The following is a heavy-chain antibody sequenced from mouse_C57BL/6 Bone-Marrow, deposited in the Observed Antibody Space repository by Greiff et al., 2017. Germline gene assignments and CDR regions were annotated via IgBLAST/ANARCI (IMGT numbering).Heavy chain of an antibody. D-gene: IGHD1-2*01. Sequence: EVQVVESGPVLVKPGASVKMSCKASGYTFTDYYMNWVKQSHGKSLEWIGVINPYNGGTSYNQKFKGKATLTVDKSSSTAYMELNSLTSEDSAVYYCARSRGPRYYGVDYWGQGTTLTVSS. CDR1: GYTFTDYY. V-gene: IGHV1-19*01. J-gene: IGHJ2*01. CDR3: ARSRGPRYYGVDY. CDR2: INPYNGGT.